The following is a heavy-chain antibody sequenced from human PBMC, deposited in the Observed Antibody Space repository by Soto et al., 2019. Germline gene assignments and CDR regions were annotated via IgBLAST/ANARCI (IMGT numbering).Heavy chain of an antibody. CDR2: LSRGGGTT. V-gene: IGHV3-23*01. Sequence: GGSLRLSCAASGFTFSSHGMSWVRQAPGKGLEWIAGLSRGGGTTYYADSVKGRFTISRDNSKNTLDLIMNSLKVEDTALYYCAKDGQYRTDGFDVWGQGTMVPVSS. CDR1: GFTFSSHG. J-gene: IGHJ3*01. D-gene: IGHD6-6*01. CDR3: AKDGQYRTDGFDV.